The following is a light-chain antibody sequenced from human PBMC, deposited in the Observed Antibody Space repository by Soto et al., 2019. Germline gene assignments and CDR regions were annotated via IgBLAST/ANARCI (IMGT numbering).Light chain of an antibody. J-gene: IGKJ1*01. Sequence: IVLTQSPGTLSLSPGDRATLSCRASQSVSSSYLAWYQQKPGQAPRLIIYGASSRATGIPDRFSGSGSGTDFTLTISRLEPEDFAVYYCQQYGSSPWTFGQGTKVEIK. CDR1: QSVSSSY. CDR3: QQYGSSPWT. V-gene: IGKV3-20*01. CDR2: GAS.